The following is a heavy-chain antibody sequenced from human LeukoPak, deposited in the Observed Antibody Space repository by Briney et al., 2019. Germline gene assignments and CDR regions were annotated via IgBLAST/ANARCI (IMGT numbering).Heavy chain of an antibody. D-gene: IGHD1-26*01. Sequence: PSETLSLTCTVSGVSVTNYYWAWIRQPAGMGLEWIGRMYISGSTNYNPSLKSRVTISIDKTKNEFSLRLRSVTAADTAVYYCARDYLVGAPLDSWGQGTLVTVSP. CDR2: MYISGST. CDR1: GVSVTNYY. J-gene: IGHJ4*02. CDR3: ARDYLVGAPLDS. V-gene: IGHV4-4*07.